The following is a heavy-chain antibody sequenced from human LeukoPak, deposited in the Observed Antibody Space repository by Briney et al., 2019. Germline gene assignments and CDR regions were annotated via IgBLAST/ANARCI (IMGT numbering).Heavy chain of an antibody. CDR3: AKDAAGPEY. D-gene: IGHD6-13*01. V-gene: IGHV3-23*01. CDR2: ISGSGGST. CDR1: GFTFSNYA. J-gene: IGHJ4*02. Sequence: GGSLRLSCAASGFTFSNYAMSWVRQAPGKGLEWVSVISGSGGSTFYADSVKGRFTISRDNSRNTLYLQMNSLRAEDTAVYYCAKDAAGPEYWGQGTLVTVSS.